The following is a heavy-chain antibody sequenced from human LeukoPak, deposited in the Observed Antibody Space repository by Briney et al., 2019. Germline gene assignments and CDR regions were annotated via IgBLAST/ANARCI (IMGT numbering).Heavy chain of an antibody. J-gene: IGHJ6*02. CDR2: MNPNSGNT. CDR1: GYTFTSYD. Sequence: ASVKVSCKASGYTFTSYDINWVRQATGQGLEWMGWMNPNSGNTGYAQKFQGRVTMTRNTSISTAYMELSSLRSEDTAVYYCARERKGHYGMDVWGQGTTVTVSS. V-gene: IGHV1-8*01. CDR3: ARERKGHYGMDV.